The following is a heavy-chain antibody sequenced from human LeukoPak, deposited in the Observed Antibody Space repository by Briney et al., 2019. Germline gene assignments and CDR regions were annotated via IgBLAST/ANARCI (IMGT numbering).Heavy chain of an antibody. J-gene: IGHJ4*02. CDR1: GYTFTGYY. V-gene: IGHV1-2*02. D-gene: IGHD3-22*01. Sequence: EASVKVSCKASGYTFTGYYMHWVRQAPGQGLEWMGWINPNSGGTNYAQKFQGRVTMTRDTSISTAYMELSRLRSDDTAVYYCARTRYYYDSSGYHASKPYYFDYWGQGTLVTVSS. CDR2: INPNSGGT. CDR3: ARTRYYYDSSGYHASKPYYFDY.